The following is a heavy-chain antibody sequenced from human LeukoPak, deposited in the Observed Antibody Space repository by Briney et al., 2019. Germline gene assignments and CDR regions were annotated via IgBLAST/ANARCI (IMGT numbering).Heavy chain of an antibody. D-gene: IGHD3-10*01. CDR2: ISESGTNI. CDR1: GFTFSSYS. CDR3: VRYFEY. J-gene: IGHJ4*02. Sequence: GGSLKLSCAVSGFTFSSYSMNWVRQAPGKGLEWVSSISESGTNIYYADSVKGRFTISRDNDKNSLYLQMNSLRAEDTAVYFCVRYFEYWGQGTLVTVSS. V-gene: IGHV3-21*01.